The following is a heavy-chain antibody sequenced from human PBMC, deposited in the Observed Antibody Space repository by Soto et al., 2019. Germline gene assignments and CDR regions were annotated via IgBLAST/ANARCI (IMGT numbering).Heavy chain of an antibody. CDR3: ARFQRGSSGYYYGHAFDI. CDR1: GYTFTSYG. J-gene: IGHJ3*02. V-gene: IGHV1-18*01. D-gene: IGHD3-22*01. CDR2: ISAYNGNT. Sequence: GASLKVSCKASGYTFTSYGISWVRQAPGQGLEWMGWISAYNGNTNYAQKLQGRVTMTTDTSTSTAYMELRSLRSDDTAVYYCARFQRGSSGYYYGHAFDIWGQGTMVTVSS.